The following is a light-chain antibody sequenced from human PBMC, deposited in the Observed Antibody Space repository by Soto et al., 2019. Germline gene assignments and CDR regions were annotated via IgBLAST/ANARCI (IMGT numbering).Light chain of an antibody. J-gene: IGKJ2*01. CDR1: QNVRYN. Sequence: EIVLTQSPATLSVSPGERATLSCRASQNVRYNLAWYQQKPGQAPRLLIYGASTRASDIPPRFCGSGSGTEFTLTINSLQSEDFAVYYCHQYNTWFTFGQGTKLEIK. V-gene: IGKV3-15*01. CDR2: GAS. CDR3: HQYNTWFT.